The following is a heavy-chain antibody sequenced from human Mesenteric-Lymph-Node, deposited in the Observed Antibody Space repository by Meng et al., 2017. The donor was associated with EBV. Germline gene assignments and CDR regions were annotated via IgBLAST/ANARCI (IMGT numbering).Heavy chain of an antibody. J-gene: IGHJ4*02. D-gene: IGHD3-22*01. CDR3: AREGGYYYNYDY. CDR1: GYSFSNYG. V-gene: IGHV1-18*01. CDR2: ISAYNGDT. Sequence: QVQRVQSRAEVKKPGASVRVSCKPSGYSFSNYGITWVRLAPGQGLEWMGLISAYNGDTNYAQKFQGRVTMTTDTSTGTAYMELGSLRSDDTAVYYCAREGGYYYNYDYWGQGTLVTVSS.